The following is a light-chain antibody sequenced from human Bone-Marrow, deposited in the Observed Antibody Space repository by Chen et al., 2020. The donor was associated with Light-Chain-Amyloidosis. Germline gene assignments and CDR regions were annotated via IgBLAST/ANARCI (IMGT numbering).Light chain of an antibody. Sequence: EVVLTQSPGTLSLSPGERATLSCRVRQSVSSTYLAWYQQKPGQAPRLLIYDASTRATGIPDRFSGRGSGTDFTLTIHRLEPEDFAVYYCQQFGVFGGGTRGEI. CDR1: QSVSSTY. V-gene: IGKV3-20*01. CDR3: QQFGV. J-gene: IGKJ4*01. CDR2: DAS.